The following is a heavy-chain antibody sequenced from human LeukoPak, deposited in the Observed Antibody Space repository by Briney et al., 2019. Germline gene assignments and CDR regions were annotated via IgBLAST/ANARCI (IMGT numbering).Heavy chain of an antibody. J-gene: IGHJ4*02. CDR1: GFTFDDYG. Sequence: GGSLRLSCAASGFTFDDYGMSWVRQAPGKGLEWVSGINWNGGSTGYADSVKGRFTISRDNAKNSLYPQMNSLRAEDTALYYCARIAVAGTLGDLDYWGQGTLVTVSS. CDR3: ARIAVAGTLGDLDY. D-gene: IGHD6-19*01. CDR2: INWNGGST. V-gene: IGHV3-20*04.